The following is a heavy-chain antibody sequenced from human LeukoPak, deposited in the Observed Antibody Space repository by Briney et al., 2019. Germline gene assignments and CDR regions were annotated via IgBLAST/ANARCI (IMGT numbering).Heavy chain of an antibody. V-gene: IGHV4-39*07. CDR1: GGFISISSYY. CDR2: IYYSGST. CDR3: ARARSGWYPDDY. J-gene: IGHJ4*02. Sequence: SETLSLTCTVSGGFISISSYYWGWIRQPPGKGLEWIGSIYYSGSTYYNPSLKSRVTISVDTSKNQFSLKLSSVTAADTAVYYCARARSGWYPDDYWGQGTLVTVSS. D-gene: IGHD6-19*01.